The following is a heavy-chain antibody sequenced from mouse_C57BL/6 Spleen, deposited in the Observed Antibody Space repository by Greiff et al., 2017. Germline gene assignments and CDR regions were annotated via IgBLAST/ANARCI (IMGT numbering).Heavy chain of an antibody. CDR2: ISDGGSYT. J-gene: IGHJ2*01. Sequence: EVHVVQSGGGLVKPGGSLKLSCAASGFTFSSYAMSWVRQTPEKRLEWVATISDGGSYTYYPDKVKGRFTISRDNAKNNLYLQMSHVKSEDTAMYYCSRGESTGLDYWGQGTTLTVSS. CDR1: GFTFSSYA. V-gene: IGHV5-4*01. D-gene: IGHD1-1*01. CDR3: SRGESTGLDY.